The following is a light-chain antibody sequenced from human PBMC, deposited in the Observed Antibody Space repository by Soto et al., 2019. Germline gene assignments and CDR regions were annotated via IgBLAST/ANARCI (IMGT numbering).Light chain of an antibody. Sequence: DIQMAQSPSSLSASVGDRVTVTCQASQDISNYLNWYQQKPGKAPKLLINDASNLETGVPSRFSGSGSGTDFTFTISNLQPEDIATYYCQQYNNFPTFGGGTKVDI. J-gene: IGKJ4*01. V-gene: IGKV1-33*01. CDR1: QDISNY. CDR2: DAS. CDR3: QQYNNFPT.